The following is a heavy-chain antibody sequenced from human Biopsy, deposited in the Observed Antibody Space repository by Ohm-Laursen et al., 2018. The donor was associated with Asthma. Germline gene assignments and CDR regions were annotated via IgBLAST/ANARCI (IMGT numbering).Heavy chain of an antibody. CDR3: ARDLHPTNHLGELSEGFDY. V-gene: IGHV3-30-3*01. CDR2: ISYDGSNK. Sequence: SLRLSCTASGFTFSSYVMHWVRQAPGKGLEWVAVISYDGSNKYYADSVKGRFTISRDNSKNTLYLQMNSLRAEDTAVYYCARDLHPTNHLGELSEGFDYWGQGTLVTVSS. D-gene: IGHD3-16*02. J-gene: IGHJ4*02. CDR1: GFTFSSYV.